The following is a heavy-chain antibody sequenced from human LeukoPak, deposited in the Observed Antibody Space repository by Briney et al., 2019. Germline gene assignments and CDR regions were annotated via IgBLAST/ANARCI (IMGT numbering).Heavy chain of an antibody. CDR3: ATYRGALYAFDI. D-gene: IGHD1-26*01. V-gene: IGHV1-69*04. Sequence: SVKVSCKASGGTFSSYAISWVRQAPGQGLEWMGRIIPILGIANYAQKFQGRVTITADKSTSTAYMELSSLRSEDTAVYYCATYRGALYAFDIWGQGTMVTVSS. J-gene: IGHJ3*02. CDR1: GGTFSSYA. CDR2: IIPILGIA.